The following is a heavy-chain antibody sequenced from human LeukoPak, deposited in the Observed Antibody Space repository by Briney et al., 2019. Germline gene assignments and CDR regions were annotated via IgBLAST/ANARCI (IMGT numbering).Heavy chain of an antibody. CDR1: GFTFSSYT. D-gene: IGHD3-16*01. Sequence: PGGSLRLSCAPSGFTFSSYTMHWVRQAPGKGLEWVSSISSGSGYIYYADSVKGRFTISRDNAKNSLYLQMNSLRAEDTAVYYCAREITVDDWGQGTLVTVSS. CDR2: ISSGSGYI. J-gene: IGHJ4*02. CDR3: AREITVDD. V-gene: IGHV3-21*01.